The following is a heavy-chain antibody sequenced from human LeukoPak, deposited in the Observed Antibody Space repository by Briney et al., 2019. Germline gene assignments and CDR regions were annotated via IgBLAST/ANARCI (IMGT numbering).Heavy chain of an antibody. V-gene: IGHV4-30-2*01. CDR2: IYHSGST. Sequence: KPSETLSLTCAVSGGSISSGGYSWSWIRQPPGKGLEWIGYIYHSGSTYYNPSLKSRVTISVDRSKNQFSLKLSSVTAADTAVYYCARGGSGYYPYFDYWGQGTLVTVSS. CDR3: ARGGSGYYPYFDY. J-gene: IGHJ4*02. CDR1: GGSISSGGYS. D-gene: IGHD3-3*01.